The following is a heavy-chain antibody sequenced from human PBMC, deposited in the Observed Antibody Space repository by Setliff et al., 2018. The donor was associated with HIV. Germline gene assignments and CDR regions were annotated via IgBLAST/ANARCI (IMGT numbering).Heavy chain of an antibody. V-gene: IGHV1-24*01. CDR1: GYTLTELS. D-gene: IGHD4-17*01. J-gene: IGHJ4*02. Sequence: ASVKVSCKVSGYTLTELSMHWVRQAPGKGLEWMGRCDSENGRTIHAQKFQGRVTVTEDTSTDTAYMELRSLRSEDTALYYCATDPTGAVGTTIGTGNYWGQGTLVTVSS. CDR3: ATDPTGAVGTTIGTGNY. CDR2: CDSENGRT.